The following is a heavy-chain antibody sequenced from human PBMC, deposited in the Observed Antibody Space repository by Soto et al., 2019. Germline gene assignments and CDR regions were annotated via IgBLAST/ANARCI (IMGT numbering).Heavy chain of an antibody. CDR1: GFTFSSYA. D-gene: IGHD2-15*01. J-gene: IGHJ4*02. V-gene: IGHV3-23*01. CDR2: ISGSGGST. Sequence: GGSLRLSCAASGFTFSSYAMSWVRQAPGKGLEWVSAISGSGGSTYYADSVKGRFTISRDNSKNTLYLQMNSLRAEDTAVYYCAKDLPIVVVVAATPSFDYWSQGTLVTVSS. CDR3: AKDLPIVVVVAATPSFDY.